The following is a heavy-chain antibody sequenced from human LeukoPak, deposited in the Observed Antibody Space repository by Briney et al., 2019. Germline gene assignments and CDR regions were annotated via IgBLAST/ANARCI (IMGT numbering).Heavy chain of an antibody. CDR3: ARGGGLDV. CDR1: GFTFSTYW. CDR2: IKQDGSEK. Sequence: PGGSLRLSCVASGFTFSTYWMTWVRQAPGKGLEWVATIKQDGSEKYYVDSVKGRFTISRDNAKNSLYLQMNNLRAEDTAVYFCARGGGLDVWGQGATVTVSS. J-gene: IGHJ6*02. D-gene: IGHD3-16*01. V-gene: IGHV3-7*03.